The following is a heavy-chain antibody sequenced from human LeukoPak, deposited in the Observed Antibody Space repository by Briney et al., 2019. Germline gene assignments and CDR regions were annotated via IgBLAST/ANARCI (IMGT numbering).Heavy chain of an antibody. CDR2: INHSGST. CDR1: GGSFSGDY. D-gene: IGHD3-10*01. V-gene: IGHV4-34*01. J-gene: IGHJ5*02. Sequence: SETLSLTCAVYGGSFSGDYWSWIRQPPGKGLEWIGEINHSGSTNYNPSLKSRVTISVDTSKNQFSLKLSSVTAADTAVYYCARGGQRIITMVRGVIITRGCFDPWGQGTLVTVSS. CDR3: ARGGQRIITMVRGVIITRGCFDP.